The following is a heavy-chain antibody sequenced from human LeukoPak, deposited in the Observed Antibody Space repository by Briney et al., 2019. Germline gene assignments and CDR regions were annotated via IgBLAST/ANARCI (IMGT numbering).Heavy chain of an antibody. J-gene: IGHJ4*02. Sequence: ASVKVSCKASGYTFTSYYMHWVRQAPGQGLEWMGWINPSSGGTNYAQQFQGWVTMTRDTSISTAYMELSRLGSDDTAVYYCARGGRNVVVTTLYYFDSWGQGTLVTVSS. CDR2: INPSSGGT. CDR1: GYTFTSYY. CDR3: ARGGRNVVVTTLYYFDS. V-gene: IGHV1-2*04. D-gene: IGHD3-22*01.